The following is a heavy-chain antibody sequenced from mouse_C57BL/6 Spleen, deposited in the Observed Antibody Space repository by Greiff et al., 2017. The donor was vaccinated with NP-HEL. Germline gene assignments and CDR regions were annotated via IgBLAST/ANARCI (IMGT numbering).Heavy chain of an antibody. V-gene: IGHV1-55*01. CDR2: IYPGSGST. CDR3: ARCALANWSWFAY. J-gene: IGHJ3*01. CDR1: GYTFTSYW. Sequence: VQLQQSGAELVKPGASVKMSCKASGYTFTSYWITWVKQRPGQGLEWIGDIYPGSGSTNYNEKFKSKATLTVDTSSSPSYMQLSSLTSEDSAVYYCARCALANWSWFAYWGQGTLVTVSA. D-gene: IGHD4-1*01.